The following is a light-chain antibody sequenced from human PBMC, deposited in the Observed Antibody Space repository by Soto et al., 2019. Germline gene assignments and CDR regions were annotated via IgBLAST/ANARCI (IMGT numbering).Light chain of an antibody. Sequence: QSVRTQPPSASGSPGQSVTGSCTGTSSDVGAYKYVSWYQQYPGKAPKLMIYEVTKRPSGVPDRFSGSKSGNTASLTVSGLQAEDEADYYCTSYVGNDIWVFGGATKLTVL. CDR1: SSDVGAYKY. J-gene: IGLJ3*02. V-gene: IGLV2-8*01. CDR3: TSYVGNDIWV. CDR2: EVT.